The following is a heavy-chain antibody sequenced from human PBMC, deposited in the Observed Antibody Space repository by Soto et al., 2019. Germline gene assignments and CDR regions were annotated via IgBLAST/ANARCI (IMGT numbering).Heavy chain of an antibody. CDR1: GGTFSSYT. V-gene: IGHV1-69*02. D-gene: IGHD6-6*01. J-gene: IGHJ6*03. CDR3: ARGFLPQTLMYRSSSPYYYSMDV. Sequence: SVKVCCKASGGTFSSYTRRWVRQATEQGLEWMGRIIPILGIANYAQKFQGRATITAEKSTRTAYMELSSLRSEDTAVYYCARGFLPQTLMYRSSSPYYYSMDVWGKGTTVTVS. CDR2: IIPILGIA.